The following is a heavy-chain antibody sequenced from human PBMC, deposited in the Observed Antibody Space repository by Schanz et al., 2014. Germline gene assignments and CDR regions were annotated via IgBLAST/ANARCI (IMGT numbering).Heavy chain of an antibody. Sequence: QVQLVQSGAEVKKPGASVKVSCKASGYTFTSDSMHWVRQAPGQGLEWMGMINPSGGSTTYAQKFQGRVTFTADKSTSTACLEVNSLRSEDTAVYYCARAGYDPSLTHWGQGTLVTVSS. CDR2: INPSGGST. J-gene: IGHJ4*02. D-gene: IGHD5-12*01. CDR1: GYTFTSDS. CDR3: ARAGYDPSLTH. V-gene: IGHV1-46*03.